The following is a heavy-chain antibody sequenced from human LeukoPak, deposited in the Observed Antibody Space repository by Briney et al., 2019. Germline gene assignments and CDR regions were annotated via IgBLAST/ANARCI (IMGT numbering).Heavy chain of an antibody. CDR1: GYTFTGYY. Sequence: ASVKVSCRASGYTFTGYYMHWVRQAPGQGLEWMGWINPNSGGTNYAQRFQGRVTMTRDTSISTAYMELSRLRSDDTAVYYCARVGYSYGYFDYWGQGTLVTVSS. CDR2: INPNSGGT. D-gene: IGHD5-18*01. J-gene: IGHJ4*02. CDR3: ARVGYSYGYFDY. V-gene: IGHV1-2*02.